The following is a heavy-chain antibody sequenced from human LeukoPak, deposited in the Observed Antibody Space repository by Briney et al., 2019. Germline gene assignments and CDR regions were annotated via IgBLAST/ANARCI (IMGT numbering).Heavy chain of an antibody. CDR3: ARDRGWELRHFDY. CDR2: INPGNGNT. J-gene: IGHJ4*02. D-gene: IGHD1-26*01. V-gene: IGHV1-3*01. CDR1: GYTFTNYY. Sequence: ASVKVSCKASGYTFTNYYMHWVRQAPGQRLEWMGWINPGNGNTKYSQKFQGRVTITRNTSASTAFMELSSLRSEDTAVYYCARDRGWELRHFDYWGQGTLVTVSS.